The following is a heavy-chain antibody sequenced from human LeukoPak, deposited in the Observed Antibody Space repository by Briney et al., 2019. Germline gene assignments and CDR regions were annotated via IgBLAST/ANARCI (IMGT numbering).Heavy chain of an antibody. CDR1: GFTFSSYA. D-gene: IGHD1-7*01. Sequence: GGSLRLSCAAAGFTFSSYAMSWVRQAPGKGLEWVSAISGSGGSTYYADSVKGRFTVSRDNSKNTLYLQMNSLRAEDTAVYYCAKDLFSAGNYYFDYWGQGTLVTVSS. CDR2: ISGSGGST. V-gene: IGHV3-23*01. CDR3: AKDLFSAGNYYFDY. J-gene: IGHJ4*02.